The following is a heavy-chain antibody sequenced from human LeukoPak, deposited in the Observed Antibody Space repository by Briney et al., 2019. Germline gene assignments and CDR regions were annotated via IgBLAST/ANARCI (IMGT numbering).Heavy chain of an antibody. V-gene: IGHV1-69*13. CDR2: TIPIFGTA. J-gene: IGHJ4*02. CDR3: ARAGRYVQLYYFDY. Sequence: SMKVSCKASGYTFTSYGISWVRQAPGQGLEWMGGTIPIFGTANYAQKFQGRVTITADESTSTAYMELSSLRSEDTAVYYCARAGRYVQLYYFDYWGQGTLVTVSS. D-gene: IGHD1-1*01. CDR1: GYTFTSYG.